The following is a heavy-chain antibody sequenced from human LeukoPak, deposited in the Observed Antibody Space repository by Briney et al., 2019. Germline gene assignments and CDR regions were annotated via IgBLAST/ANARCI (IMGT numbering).Heavy chain of an antibody. D-gene: IGHD5-24*01. CDR2: ISGSSGNI. J-gene: IGHJ4*02. CDR1: GFTFSSCG. Sequence: GGTLRLSCEGSGFTFSSCGITWVRQAPGKGLEWVSGISGSSGNIYYADSVKGRFTISRDSSKNTLYLQMNSLRAEDTAVYYCARWDGYGDSWGQGTLVTVSS. V-gene: IGHV3-23*01. CDR3: ARWDGYGDS.